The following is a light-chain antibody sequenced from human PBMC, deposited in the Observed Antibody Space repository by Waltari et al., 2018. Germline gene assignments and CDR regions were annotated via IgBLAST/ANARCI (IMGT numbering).Light chain of an antibody. Sequence: QAAMTQHASVSGSPGQSITISSTGTSSDGGNDNLVSWYQQYRAKAPKVMIYDDNRRPSGVSDRFSGSKSGNTASLTISGVQAEDEADYSCCSYAGSYTWVFGGGTKLTVL. CDR1: SSDGGNDNL. CDR3: CSYAGSYTWV. V-gene: IGLV2-23*01. J-gene: IGLJ3*02. CDR2: DDN.